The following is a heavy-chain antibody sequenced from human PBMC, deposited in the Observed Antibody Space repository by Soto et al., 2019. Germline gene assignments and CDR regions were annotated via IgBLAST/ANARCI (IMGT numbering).Heavy chain of an antibody. CDR1: GGSISSSNW. CDR3: ATHPLDDSSGYYLY. J-gene: IGHJ4*02. Sequence: ASETLSLTCAVSGGSISSSNWWSWVRQPPGKGLEWIGEIYHSGSTNYNPSLKSRVTISVDKSKNQFSLKLSSVTAADTAVYYCATHPLDDSSGYYLYWGQGTLVTVSS. V-gene: IGHV4-4*02. D-gene: IGHD3-22*01. CDR2: IYHSGST.